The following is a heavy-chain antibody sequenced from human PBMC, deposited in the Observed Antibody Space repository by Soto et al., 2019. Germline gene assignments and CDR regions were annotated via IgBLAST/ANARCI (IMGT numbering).Heavy chain of an antibody. D-gene: IGHD6-13*01. J-gene: IGHJ5*02. CDR3: ATIHRSSTSRGSDFDP. CDR2: SNPHSRVT. V-gene: IGHV1-2*02. Sequence: QVQLVQSGAEVKKPGASAKVSCKDYDYYFPGYNIHWERQAPGQELEWMGWSNPHSRVTTYAQKCQGRVTLTRDTSSSTAYLEVRRLRSDDTAVYYFATIHRSSTSRGSDFDPWGQGTQVTVSS. CDR1: DYYFPGYN.